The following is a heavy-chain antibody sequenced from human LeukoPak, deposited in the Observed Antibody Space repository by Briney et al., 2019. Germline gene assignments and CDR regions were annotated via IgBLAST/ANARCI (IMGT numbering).Heavy chain of an antibody. CDR1: GYTFTSYG. CDR3: SREGMRDYDILTGAGWASRNWFDP. J-gene: IGHJ5*02. CDR2: ISAYNGNT. D-gene: IGHD3-9*01. V-gene: IGHV1-18*01. Sequence: ASVKVSCKASGYTFTSYGISSVRQAPGQGLEWMGWISAYNGNTNYAQKLQGRVTMTTDTSTSTAYMELRSLRSDDTAVYYCSREGMRDYDILTGAGWASRNWFDPWGQGTLVTVSS.